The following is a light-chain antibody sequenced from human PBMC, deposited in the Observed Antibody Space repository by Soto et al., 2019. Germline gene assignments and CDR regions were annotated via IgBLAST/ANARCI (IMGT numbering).Light chain of an antibody. J-gene: IGKJ1*01. CDR1: QSVSSNY. Sequence: EIVLTQSPGTLSLSPGERATVSCRASQSVSSNYLAWYQQKPGQAPRLLIYGASSRATGTPDRFSGSGSGTDFTLTISRLEPEDFAVYFCQRYGSSPWTFGQGTKVDIK. V-gene: IGKV3-20*01. CDR3: QRYGSSPWT. CDR2: GAS.